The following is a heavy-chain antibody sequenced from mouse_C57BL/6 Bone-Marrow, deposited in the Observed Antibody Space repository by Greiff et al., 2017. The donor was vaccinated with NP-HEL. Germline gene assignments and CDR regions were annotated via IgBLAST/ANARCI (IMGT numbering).Heavy chain of an antibody. V-gene: IGHV1-4*01. CDR3: ALYGNYEDY. CDR2: INPSSGYT. D-gene: IGHD2-1*01. J-gene: IGHJ2*01. CDR1: GYTFTSYT. Sequence: QVQLKESGAELARPGASVKMSCKASGYTFTSYTMHWVKQRPGQGLEWIGYINPSSGYTTYNQKFKDKATLTADKSSSTAYMQLSSLTSEDSAVYYCALYGNYEDYWGQGTTLTVSS.